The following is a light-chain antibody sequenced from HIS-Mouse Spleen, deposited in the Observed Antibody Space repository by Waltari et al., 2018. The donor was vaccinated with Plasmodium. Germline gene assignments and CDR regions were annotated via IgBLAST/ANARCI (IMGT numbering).Light chain of an antibody. CDR2: EVS. Sequence: QSALTQPPSASGSPGQSVTISCTGTSSDVGGYNYVSWYQQHPGKAPKLMIYEVSTRPSGFPDRFSGSKSGNTASRTVSGLQAEDEADYYCSSYAGSNNVFGTGTKVTVL. CDR1: SSDVGGYNY. CDR3: SSYAGSNNV. J-gene: IGLJ1*01. V-gene: IGLV2-8*01.